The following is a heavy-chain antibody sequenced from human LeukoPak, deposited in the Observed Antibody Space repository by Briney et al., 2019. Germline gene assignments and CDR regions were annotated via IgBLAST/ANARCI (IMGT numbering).Heavy chain of an antibody. J-gene: IGHJ4*02. D-gene: IGHD5-12*01. CDR1: GGSISSGGCY. V-gene: IGHV4-31*03. CDR3: ASGVATLDY. Sequence: PSETLSLTCTVSGGSISSGGCYWSWLRQHPGKGLEWIGYIYYSGSTYYNPSPKSRVTISVDTSKNQFSLKLSSVTAADTAVYYCASGVATLDYWGQGTLVTVSS. CDR2: IYYSGST.